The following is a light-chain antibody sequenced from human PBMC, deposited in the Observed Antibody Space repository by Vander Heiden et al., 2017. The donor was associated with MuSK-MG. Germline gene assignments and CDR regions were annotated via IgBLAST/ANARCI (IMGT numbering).Light chain of an antibody. J-gene: IGLJ3*02. Sequence: QTIVTQEPSFSVSPGGTVTLTCGLSSGSVSASYHPSWYQQTPGQTPRTVIYNTNTRSSGVPDRFSGSILGDKAALIITGAQADDESDYYCVLYMGRGVWVFGGGTKLTVL. CDR2: NTN. CDR1: SGSVSASYH. V-gene: IGLV8-61*01. CDR3: VLYMGRGVWV.